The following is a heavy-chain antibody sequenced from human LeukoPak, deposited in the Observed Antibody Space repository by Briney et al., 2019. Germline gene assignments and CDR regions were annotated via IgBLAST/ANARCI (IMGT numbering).Heavy chain of an antibody. J-gene: IGHJ4*02. V-gene: IGHV3-74*01. Sequence: GGSLRLSCAASGFTFSTYWMHWVRQVPGKGLVWVSRINNDGSRTNYADSVKGRFTISRDNAKNTVFLQMNSLRVEDTAVYYCARDDAAAGIIFDYWGQGTLVTVSS. CDR3: ARDDAAAGIIFDY. CDR2: INNDGSRT. D-gene: IGHD6-13*01. CDR1: GFTFSTYW.